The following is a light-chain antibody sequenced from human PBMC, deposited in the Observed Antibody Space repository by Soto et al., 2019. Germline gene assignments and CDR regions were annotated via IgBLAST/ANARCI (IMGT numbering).Light chain of an antibody. CDR2: GAS. V-gene: IGKV3-20*01. CDR3: QQCGSSPLT. Sequence: EIVLTQFPGTLSLSPGESATLSCRASQSVSSSYLAWYQQKPGQAPRVLIYGASSRASGIPARFSGSGSGTDFTLTISRLEPEDFAVYYCQQCGSSPLTFGGGTRVEIK. CDR1: QSVSSSY. J-gene: IGKJ4*01.